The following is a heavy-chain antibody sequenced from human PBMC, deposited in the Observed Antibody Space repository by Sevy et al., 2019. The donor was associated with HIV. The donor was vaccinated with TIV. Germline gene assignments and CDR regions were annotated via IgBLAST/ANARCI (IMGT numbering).Heavy chain of an antibody. CDR1: GYTFTGYY. V-gene: IGHV1-2*02. D-gene: IGHD1-26*01. Sequence: ASVKVSCKASGYTFTGYYMHWVRQAPGQGLEWIGWINPNSGGTNYAQKFQGRVTMTRDKSISTAYMELSRLRSDDTAVYYCARGGGSSQSFDYWGQGTLVTVSS. CDR3: ARGGGSSQSFDY. CDR2: INPNSGGT. J-gene: IGHJ4*02.